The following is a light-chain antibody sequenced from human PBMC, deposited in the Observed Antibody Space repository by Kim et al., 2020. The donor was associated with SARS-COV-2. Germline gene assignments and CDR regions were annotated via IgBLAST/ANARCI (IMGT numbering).Light chain of an antibody. J-gene: IGKJ4*01. CDR1: QSVRSNY. V-gene: IGKV3-20*01. CDR3: QQYGSSPQT. Sequence: LSTGERATLSCRASQSVRSNYLAWYQQKPGQAPRLLIYAASSRATGIPDRFSGSGSGTDFTLTISRLEPEDFAVYYCQQYGSSPQTFGGGTKVEI. CDR2: AAS.